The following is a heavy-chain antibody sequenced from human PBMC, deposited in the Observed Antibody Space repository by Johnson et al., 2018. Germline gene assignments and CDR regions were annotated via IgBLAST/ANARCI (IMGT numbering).Heavy chain of an antibody. CDR3: AKFNIVVGTGPYPYDGMDV. Sequence: VQLVESGGGVVQPGRSLRLSCAASGFTFSSYAMSWVRQAPGKGLEWVSAISGSGASTYYADSVKGRFTISRDNSKNTLYLQMNSLGGEDTAVYYCAKFNIVVGTGPYPYDGMDVGGQGTTVTVSS. CDR1: GFTFSSYA. CDR2: ISGSGAST. J-gene: IGHJ6*02. D-gene: IGHD2-21*02. V-gene: IGHV3-23*04.